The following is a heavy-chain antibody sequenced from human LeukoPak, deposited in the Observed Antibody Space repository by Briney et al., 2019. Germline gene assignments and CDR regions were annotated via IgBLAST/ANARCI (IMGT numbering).Heavy chain of an antibody. CDR1: GFAFGDYA. CDR2: ISRDGSTT. V-gene: IGHV3-43*02. D-gene: IGHD5-24*01. J-gene: IGHJ4*01. CDR3: GKDNRGDGYNSHFDY. Sequence: PGGSLRLSCAASGFAFGDYAMHWVRQAPGRGLEWVSHISRDGSTTYYADSVKGRFPISRDNSKNSLYLQRNSLSTEHTAFSYCGKDNRGDGYNSHFDYAGQGTPAT.